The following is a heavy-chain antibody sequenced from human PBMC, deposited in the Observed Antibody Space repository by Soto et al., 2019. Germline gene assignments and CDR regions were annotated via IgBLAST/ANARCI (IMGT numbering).Heavy chain of an antibody. CDR3: AKMYSGSSPLQY. J-gene: IGHJ4*02. Sequence: GGSLRLSCAASGFTFSSYAMSWVRQAPGKGLEWVSVIYSGGSTFYADSVKGRPTISRGNSKNTLYLHMNSLRAEDTAVYYCAKMYSGSSPLQYWGQGTLVTVSS. CDR1: GFTFSSYA. V-gene: IGHV3-53*01. CDR2: IYSGGST. D-gene: IGHD1-26*01.